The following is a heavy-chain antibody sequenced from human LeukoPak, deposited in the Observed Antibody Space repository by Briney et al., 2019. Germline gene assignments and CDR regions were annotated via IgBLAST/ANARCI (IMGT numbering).Heavy chain of an antibody. V-gene: IGHV3-21*01. Sequence: GGSLRLSCAASGFTVSSNYMSWVRQAPGKGLEWVSSISSSSSYIYYADSVKGRFTISRDNAKNSLYLQMNSLRAEDTAVYYCARDRYSSGWYDYWGQGTLVTVSS. D-gene: IGHD6-19*01. J-gene: IGHJ4*02. CDR3: ARDRYSSGWYDY. CDR1: GFTVSSNY. CDR2: ISSSSSYI.